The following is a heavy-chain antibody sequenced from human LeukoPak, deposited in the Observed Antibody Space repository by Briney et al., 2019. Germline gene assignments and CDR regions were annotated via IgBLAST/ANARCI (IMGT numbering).Heavy chain of an antibody. CDR2: MNPNSGNT. CDR1: GYTFTSYD. J-gene: IGHJ4*02. V-gene: IGHV1-8*01. Sequence: ASVKVSCEASGYTFTSYDINWVRQATGRGFEWMGWMNPNSGNTGYVQKFQGRVTMTRNISISTAYMELSSLRSEDTAVYYCARGSYGGVWDWGQGTLVTVSS. CDR3: ARGSYGGVWD. D-gene: IGHD3-16*01.